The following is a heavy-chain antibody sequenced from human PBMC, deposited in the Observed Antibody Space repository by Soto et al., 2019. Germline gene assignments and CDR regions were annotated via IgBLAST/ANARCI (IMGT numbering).Heavy chain of an antibody. V-gene: IGHV3-48*01. D-gene: IGHD5-12*01. CDR1: GFTFSSYS. CDR2: ISSSSSTI. CDR3: AKDYGRDGYNQEQYYFDY. J-gene: IGHJ4*02. Sequence: PGGSLRLSCAASGFTFSSYSMNWVRQAPGKGLEWVSYISSSSSTIYYADSVKGRFTISRDNSKNTLYLQMNSLRAEDTAVYYCAKDYGRDGYNQEQYYFDYWGQGTLVTVSS.